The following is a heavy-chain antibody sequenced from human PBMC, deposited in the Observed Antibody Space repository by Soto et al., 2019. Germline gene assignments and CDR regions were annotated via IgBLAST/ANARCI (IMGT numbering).Heavy chain of an antibody. J-gene: IGHJ4*02. CDR3: AHSDYGDYFDY. CDR2: IYWDNDK. V-gene: IGHV2-5*02. D-gene: IGHD4-17*01. Sequence: QITLKESGPSLVKPTQTLTLTCTFSGFSLSAHGVGVGWIRQPPGKALEWLALIYWDNDKRYSPSLESRLTITKDTSKNRVVLTMTNMVPVDTATYFCAHSDYGDYFDYWGQGTLVTVSS. CDR1: GFSLSAHGVG.